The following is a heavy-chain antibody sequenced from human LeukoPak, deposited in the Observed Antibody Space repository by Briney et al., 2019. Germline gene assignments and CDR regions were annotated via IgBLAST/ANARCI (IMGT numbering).Heavy chain of an antibody. D-gene: IGHD2-15*01. CDR2: IYTSGST. J-gene: IGHJ4*02. CDR1: GDALTGYY. CDR3: ASGVAFDY. V-gene: IGHV4-4*07. Sequence: SETLSLTCTVSGDALTGYYWSWFRQPAGKGLEWIGRIYTSGSTNYNPSLKSRVTMSVDTSENQFSLKLSSVTAADTAVYYCASGVAFDYWGQGTLVTVSS.